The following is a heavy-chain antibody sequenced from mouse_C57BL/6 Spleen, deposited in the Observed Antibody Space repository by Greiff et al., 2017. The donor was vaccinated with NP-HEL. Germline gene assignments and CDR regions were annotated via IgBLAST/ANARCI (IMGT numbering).Heavy chain of an antibody. J-gene: IGHJ4*01. CDR3: ARAYGNYVKAMDY. CDR1: GYTFTSYW. CDR2: INPRNGGT. Sequence: QVQLQQPGTELVKPGASVKLSCKASGYTFTSYWMHWVKQRPGQGLEWIGNINPRNGGTNYNEKFKSKATLTVDKSSSTAYMKLSSLTSEDSAVYYCARAYGNYVKAMDYWGQGTSVTVSS. V-gene: IGHV1-53*01. D-gene: IGHD2-1*01.